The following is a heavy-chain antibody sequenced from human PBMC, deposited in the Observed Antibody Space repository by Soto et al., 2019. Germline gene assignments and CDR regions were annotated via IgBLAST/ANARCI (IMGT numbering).Heavy chain of an antibody. V-gene: IGHV1-69*13. CDR3: AREVYSSSYGFDY. J-gene: IGHJ4*02. CDR1: GGTFSSYA. CDR2: IIPIFGTA. Sequence: GASVKVSCKASGGTFSSYAISWVRQAPGQGLEWMGGIIPIFGTANYAQKFQGRVTITADESTSTAYMELSSLRSEDTAVYYCAREVYSSSYGFDYWGQGTPVTVYS. D-gene: IGHD6-6*01.